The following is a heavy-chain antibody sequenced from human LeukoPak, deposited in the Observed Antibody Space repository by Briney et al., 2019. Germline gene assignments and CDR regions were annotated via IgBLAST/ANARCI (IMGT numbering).Heavy chain of an antibody. CDR2: IHYSGRT. V-gene: IGHV4-59*01. D-gene: IGHD1-26*01. Sequence: SETLSLTCTVFGASISPDYWSWIRQPPGKGLQFIGYIHYSGRTNYNPSLTSRVSISVDTSKNQFSLKLISVTAADTAVYHCARLANIENRSLAHYFDYWGQGALVTVSS. CDR3: ARLANIENRSLAHYFDY. CDR1: GASISPDY. J-gene: IGHJ4*02.